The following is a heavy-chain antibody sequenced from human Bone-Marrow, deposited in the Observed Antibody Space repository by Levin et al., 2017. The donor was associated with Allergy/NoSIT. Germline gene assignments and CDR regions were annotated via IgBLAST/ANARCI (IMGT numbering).Heavy chain of an antibody. Sequence: PSETLSLTCAVYGGSFSGYFWSWIRQPPGRGLEWIGEINHSGDTNYNPSLKSRVTISVDTSKNQFSLKLSSATAADTAVFYCARVRGSRVTKPIGIPFYYYYYMDVWGEGTTVTVSS. CDR3: ARVRGSRVTKPIGIPFYYYYYMDV. J-gene: IGHJ6*03. CDR2: INHSGDT. CDR1: GGSFSGYF. V-gene: IGHV4-34*01. D-gene: IGHD4-17*01.